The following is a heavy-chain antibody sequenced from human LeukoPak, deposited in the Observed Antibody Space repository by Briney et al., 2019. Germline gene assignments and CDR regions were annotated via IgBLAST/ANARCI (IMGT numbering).Heavy chain of an antibody. Sequence: PSETLSLTCTVSGGSIKNNCWSWIRQPPGKALEWFGYVYSNGNTNYNPSLKSRVTMSIETSKNQFSLKVPSVTAADTAVYYCAGGTFDGPLYGTYWYFHVWGRGTLVTVSS. D-gene: IGHD1-14*01. J-gene: IGHJ2*01. CDR1: GGSIKNNC. CDR2: VYSNGNT. V-gene: IGHV4-59*01. CDR3: AGGTFDGPLYGTYWYFHV.